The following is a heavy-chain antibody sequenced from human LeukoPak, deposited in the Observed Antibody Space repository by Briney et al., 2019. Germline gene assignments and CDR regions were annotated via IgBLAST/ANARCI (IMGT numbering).Heavy chain of an antibody. Sequence: PGGSLRLSCAASGFTFSDYYMSWIRQAPGKGLEWVSCISSSGSTIYYADSVKGRFTISRDNAKNSLYLQMNSLRAEDTAVYYCAKDTAMAPMHYWGQGTLVTVSS. J-gene: IGHJ4*02. V-gene: IGHV3-11*01. CDR1: GFTFSDYY. CDR2: ISSSGSTI. CDR3: AKDTAMAPMHY. D-gene: IGHD5-18*01.